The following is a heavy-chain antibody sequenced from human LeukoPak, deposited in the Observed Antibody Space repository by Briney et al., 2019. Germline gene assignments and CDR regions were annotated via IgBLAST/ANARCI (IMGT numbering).Heavy chain of an antibody. J-gene: IGHJ2*01. D-gene: IGHD4-17*01. Sequence: GGSLRLSCAASGFTFSSYGMHWVRQAPGKGLEWVAVIWYDGSNKYYADSVKGRFTISRDNSKDTLYLQMNSLRAEDTAVYYCARDGAGNGGYIDYWYFDLWGRGTLVTVSS. CDR1: GFTFSSYG. CDR3: ARDGAGNGGYIDYWYFDL. CDR2: IWYDGSNK. V-gene: IGHV3-33*01.